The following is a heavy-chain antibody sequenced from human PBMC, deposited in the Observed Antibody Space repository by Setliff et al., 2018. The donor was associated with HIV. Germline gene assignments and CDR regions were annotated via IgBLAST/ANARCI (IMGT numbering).Heavy chain of an antibody. J-gene: IGHJ4*02. CDR2: IHTSGST. D-gene: IGHD3-10*01. V-gene: IGHV4-61*09. CDR1: GGSISSGSYY. Sequence: LSLTCTVSGGSISSGSYYWSWIRQPAGKGLEWIGHIHTSGSTKYNPSLKSRVTISADTSKNHFSLNLSSVTAAETAVYYCARVGYHGSGRYSFDYWGQGTLVTVSS. CDR3: ARVGYHGSGRYSFDY.